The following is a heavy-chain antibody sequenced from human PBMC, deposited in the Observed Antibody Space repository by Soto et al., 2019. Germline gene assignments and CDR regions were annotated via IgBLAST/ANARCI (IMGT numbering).Heavy chain of an antibody. CDR3: ARENSYFDY. J-gene: IGHJ4*02. CDR1: GYTFRNFG. CDR2: ISAYNANA. Sequence: QIQLLQSGAEVKKPGASVKVTCKASGYTFRNFGISWVRQAPGQGLEWMGWISAYNANANYAQKFQGRVTMTADTSTSTAYMGLRSLRSDDTAVYYCARENSYFDYWGQGTLVTVSS. V-gene: IGHV1-18*01.